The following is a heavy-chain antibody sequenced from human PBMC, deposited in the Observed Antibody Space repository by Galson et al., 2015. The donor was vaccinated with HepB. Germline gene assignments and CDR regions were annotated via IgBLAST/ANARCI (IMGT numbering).Heavy chain of an antibody. CDR3: AREIVDRGGDSSGCSCSEFDS. D-gene: IGHD3-10*01. V-gene: IGHV3-9*01. Sequence: SLRLSCAASGFRLDDYAMHWVRQAPGKGLEWVSGISWNRGGIGYADSVKGRFTISADKANNSLFLQMNSLRAEDTALYYCAREIVDRGGDSSGCSCSEFDSWGQGILVTVSS. J-gene: IGHJ5*01. CDR2: ISWNRGGI. CDR1: GFRLDDYA.